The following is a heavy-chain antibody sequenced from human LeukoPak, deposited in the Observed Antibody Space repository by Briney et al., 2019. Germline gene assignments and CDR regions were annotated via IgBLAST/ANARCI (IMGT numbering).Heavy chain of an antibody. J-gene: IGHJ4*02. D-gene: IGHD3-22*01. Sequence: GGSLRLSCAASGFTFSSYAMHWVRQAPGKGLEYVSAISSNGGSTYYANSVKGRFTISRDNSKNTLYLQMGRLRAEDMAVYYCAREGGDSSGYYPPPDYWGQGTLVTVSS. V-gene: IGHV3-64*01. CDR2: ISSNGGST. CDR1: GFTFSSYA. CDR3: AREGGDSSGYYPPPDY.